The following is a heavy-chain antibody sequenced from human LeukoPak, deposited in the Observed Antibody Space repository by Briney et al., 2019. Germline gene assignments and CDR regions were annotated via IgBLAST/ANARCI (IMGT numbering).Heavy chain of an antibody. CDR2: IHSDGIST. CDR1: GFTFSNTW. CDR3: ARGGLLWFGDLLDY. J-gene: IGHJ4*02. D-gene: IGHD3-10*01. Sequence: GGSLRLSCAASGFTFSNTWMHWVRQAPGKGLVWVSRIHSDGISTTYADSVKGRFTISRDNAKNTLYLQMNSLRAEDTAVYYCARGGLLWFGDLLDYWGQGTLVTVSS. V-gene: IGHV3-74*03.